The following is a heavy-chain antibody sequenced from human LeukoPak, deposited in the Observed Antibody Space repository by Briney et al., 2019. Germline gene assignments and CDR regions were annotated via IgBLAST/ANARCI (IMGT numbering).Heavy chain of an antibody. D-gene: IGHD6-13*01. CDR2: ISAYNGNT. CDR1: GYTFTSYG. Sequence: ASVKVSCKASGYTFTSYGISWVRQDPGQGLEWMGWISAYNGNTNYAQKLQGRVTMTTDTSTSTAYMELRSLRSDDTAVYYCAREGIRIAAAGTIDYWGQGTLVTVSS. CDR3: AREGIRIAAAGTIDY. V-gene: IGHV1-18*01. J-gene: IGHJ4*02.